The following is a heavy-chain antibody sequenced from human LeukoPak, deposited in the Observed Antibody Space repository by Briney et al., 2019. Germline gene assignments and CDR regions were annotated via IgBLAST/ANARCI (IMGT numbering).Heavy chain of an antibody. J-gene: IGHJ6*02. CDR2: IWYDGSNK. CDR1: GFTFNSYG. D-gene: IGHD1-20*01. CDR3: ARAITGNRYYYGMDV. Sequence: GGSLRLLCAASGFTFNSYGMHWVRQASSKGLEGGAIIWYDGSNKYYADSVKGRFTISRDNSKNTLYLQMNSLRAEDTAVYYCARAITGNRYYYGMDVWGQGTTVTVSS. V-gene: IGHV3-33*08.